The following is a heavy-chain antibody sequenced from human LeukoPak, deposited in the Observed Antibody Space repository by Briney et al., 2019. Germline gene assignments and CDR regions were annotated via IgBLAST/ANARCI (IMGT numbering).Heavy chain of an antibody. CDR1: GYTFTSYG. CDR3: ARVLLWFGESPYYFDY. J-gene: IGHJ4*02. V-gene: IGHV1-18*01. D-gene: IGHD3-10*01. Sequence: GASVKVSCKASGYTFTSYGISWVRQAPGQGLEWMGWISAYNGNTNYAQKLQGRVTMTTDTSTSTAYMELRSLRSDDTAAYYCARVLLWFGESPYYFDYWGQGTLVTVSS. CDR2: ISAYNGNT.